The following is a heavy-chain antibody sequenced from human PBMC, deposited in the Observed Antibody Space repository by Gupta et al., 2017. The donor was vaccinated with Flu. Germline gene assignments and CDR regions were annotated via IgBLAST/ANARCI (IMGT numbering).Heavy chain of an antibody. CDR3: ARDMRDYDY. Sequence: EAQLVESGGGLVQPGGSLRLSCAASGFTVRSNYMSWVRQAPGKGLQWVSLIYNDGRTYYADSVKGRFTISRHNSKNTVFLQMNRLRAEDTAVYDCARDMRDYDYWGQGTLVTVSS. J-gene: IGHJ4*02. CDR2: IYNDGRT. CDR1: GFTVRSNY. V-gene: IGHV3-53*04. D-gene: IGHD4-17*01.